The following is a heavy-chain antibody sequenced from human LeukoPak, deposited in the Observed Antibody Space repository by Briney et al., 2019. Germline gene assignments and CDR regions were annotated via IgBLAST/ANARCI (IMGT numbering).Heavy chain of an antibody. CDR1: GYTFTGYY. CDR2: INPNSGGT. D-gene: IGHD2-15*01. CDR3: ARVGGCSGGSCHDY. V-gene: IGHV1-2*02. Sequence: ASVKVSCKASGYTFTGYYMHWVRQAPGQGLEWMGWINPNSGGTNYAQKFQGRVTMTTDTSTSTAYMELRSLRSDDTAVYYCARVGGCSGGSCHDYWGQGTLVTVSS. J-gene: IGHJ4*02.